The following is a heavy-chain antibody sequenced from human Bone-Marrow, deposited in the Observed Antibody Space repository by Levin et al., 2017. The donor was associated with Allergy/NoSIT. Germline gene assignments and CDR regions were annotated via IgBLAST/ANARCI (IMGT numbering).Heavy chain of an antibody. CDR3: ARGGERIQLWFSLDY. CDR2: ISSNGGST. J-gene: IGHJ4*02. CDR1: GFTFSSYA. Sequence: PGGSLRLSCAASGFTFSSYAMHWVRQAPGKGLEYVSAISSNGGSTYYANSVKGRFTISRDNSKNTLYLQMGSLRAEDMAVYYCARGGERIQLWFSLDYWGQGTLVTVSS. V-gene: IGHV3-64*01. D-gene: IGHD5-18*01.